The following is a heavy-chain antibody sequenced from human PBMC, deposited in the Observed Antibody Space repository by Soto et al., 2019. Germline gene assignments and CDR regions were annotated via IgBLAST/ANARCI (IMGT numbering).Heavy chain of an antibody. V-gene: IGHV1-69*13. D-gene: IGHD3-3*01. Sequence: SVKVSCKASGGTFNTHAYNWVRQAPGQGLEWVGGIFPIFGTSNYAQKFQGRVTITADESTSTVYLELSSLRSEDTAVYYCARHLDFRDGNMSHLDYCGQGTRVTVSP. CDR3: ARHLDFRDGNMSHLDY. CDR2: IFPIFGTS. CDR1: GGTFNTHA. J-gene: IGHJ4*02.